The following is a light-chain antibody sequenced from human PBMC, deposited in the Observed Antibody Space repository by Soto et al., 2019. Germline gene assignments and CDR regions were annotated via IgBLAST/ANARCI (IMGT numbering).Light chain of an antibody. J-gene: IGKJ5*01. Sequence: EIVLTQSPVTLSLSPGERATLSCRASQSVSSYLAWYQQKPGQAPRLLIYDASNRATGIPARFSGSGSGTDFTLRIDNLEPEDFAVYYCHQRSNWPPITVGQGTRLEIK. CDR3: HQRSNWPPIT. CDR1: QSVSSY. CDR2: DAS. V-gene: IGKV3-11*01.